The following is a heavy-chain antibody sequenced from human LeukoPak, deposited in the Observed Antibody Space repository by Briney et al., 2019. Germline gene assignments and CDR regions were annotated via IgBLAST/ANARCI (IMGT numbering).Heavy chain of an antibody. J-gene: IGHJ4*02. CDR1: GGSISSGSYY. Sequence: SETLSLTCTVSGGSISSGSYYWSWIRQPAGKGLEWIGRIYTSGSTNYNPSLKSRVTISVDTSKNQFSLKLSSVTAADTAVYYCAREGTYGGIGYWGQGTLVTVSS. D-gene: IGHD4-23*01. CDR2: IYTSGST. V-gene: IGHV4-61*02. CDR3: AREGTYGGIGY.